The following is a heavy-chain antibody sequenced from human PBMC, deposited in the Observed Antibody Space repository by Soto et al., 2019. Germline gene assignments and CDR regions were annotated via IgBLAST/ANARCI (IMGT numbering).Heavy chain of an antibody. CDR1: GYSFSSYW. Sequence: GEAPKISGKAAGYSFSSYWIGWGRQIPGKGLEWFGIIFPDDSETRYSPSFQGKVSISVDKSITTAYLQWSSLKASNTSMYSLERRLYDPSGYRYLYFWGQGALVTVSS. V-gene: IGHV5-51*01. CDR3: ERRLYDPSGYRYLYF. D-gene: IGHD3-22*01. J-gene: IGHJ4*02. CDR2: IFPDDSET.